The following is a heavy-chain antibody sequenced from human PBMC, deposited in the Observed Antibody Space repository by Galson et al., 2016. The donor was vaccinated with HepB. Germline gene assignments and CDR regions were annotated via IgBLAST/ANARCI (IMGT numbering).Heavy chain of an antibody. V-gene: IGHV3-48*01. CDR3: APITGGSYFGLAY. CDR2: ISRTSQTI. J-gene: IGHJ4*02. Sequence: SLRLSCAVSGFSFSSYSMNWVRQAPGKGLEWVSYISRTSQTIYYADSVKGRFTISRDNAKNSLYLQMDSLRGEDTALDYCAPITGGSYFGLAYWGQGTLVTVSS. CDR1: GFSFSSYS. D-gene: IGHD1-26*01.